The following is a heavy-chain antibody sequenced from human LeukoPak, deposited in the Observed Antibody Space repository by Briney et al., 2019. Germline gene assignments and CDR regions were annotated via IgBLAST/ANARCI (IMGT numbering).Heavy chain of an antibody. Sequence: GGSLRLSCAASGFTFSSYAMSWVRQAPGKGLEWVSVIYSGGSTYYADSVKGRFTISRDNSKNTLYLQMNSLRAEDTAVYYRARGIAARPPRDWGQGTLVTVSS. D-gene: IGHD6-6*01. CDR2: IYSGGST. CDR3: ARGIAARPPRD. J-gene: IGHJ4*02. CDR1: GFTFSSYA. V-gene: IGHV3-53*01.